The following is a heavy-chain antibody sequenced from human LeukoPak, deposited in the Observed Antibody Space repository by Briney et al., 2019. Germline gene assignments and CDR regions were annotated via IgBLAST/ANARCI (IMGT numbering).Heavy chain of an antibody. Sequence: ASVTVSCKASGYTFTDYYMHWVRQAPGQGLEWMGWIKSNSGGTHYAQKFQGRVTLTRDTSNSTAYMELSRLRSDDTAVYYCARAGSSWYKDYFFDYWGRGALVTVSS. CDR1: GYTFTDYY. V-gene: IGHV1-2*02. CDR3: ARAGSSWYKDYFFDY. CDR2: IKSNSGGT. D-gene: IGHD6-13*01. J-gene: IGHJ4*02.